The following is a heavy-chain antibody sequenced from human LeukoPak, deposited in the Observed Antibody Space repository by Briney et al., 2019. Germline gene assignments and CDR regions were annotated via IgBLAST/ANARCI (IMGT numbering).Heavy chain of an antibody. D-gene: IGHD3-10*01. V-gene: IGHV3-53*01. Sequence: GGSLRLSCEASGFTISSNYMSWVRQAPGKGLEWVSDLYSGGSTYYADSVKGRFTISRDKSRNTLYLQMNSLRVEDTAVYYCARAKHLWFGELLPYYFDYWGQGTLVTVSS. J-gene: IGHJ4*02. CDR2: LYSGGST. CDR3: ARAKHLWFGELLPYYFDY. CDR1: GFTISSNY.